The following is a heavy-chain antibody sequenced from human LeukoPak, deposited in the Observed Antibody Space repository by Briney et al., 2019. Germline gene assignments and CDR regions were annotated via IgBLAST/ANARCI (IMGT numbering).Heavy chain of an antibody. V-gene: IGHV1-18*01. Sequence: ASVKVSCKASGYTFTSYSISWVRRAPGQGLEWMGWISAYNGDTNYAQMFQGRITTTTDTSTSTAYMDLRSLRSDDTAVYYCARDLDQYNGRFGGFGHDFWGQGTLVTVSS. D-gene: IGHD3-10*01. CDR2: ISAYNGDT. CDR3: ARDLDQYNGRFGGFGHDF. J-gene: IGHJ4*02. CDR1: GYTFTSYS.